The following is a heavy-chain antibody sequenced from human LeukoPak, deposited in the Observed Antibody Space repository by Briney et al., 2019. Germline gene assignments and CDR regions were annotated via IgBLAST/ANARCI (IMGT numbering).Heavy chain of an antibody. V-gene: IGHV3-33*01. CDR1: GITFSSYG. Sequence: PGTSLRLSCAASGITFSSYGMHWVRQAPGKGLEWVAAIWSDGSTKKYVDSVKGRFTISRDNSKNTLDLQMNSLRAEDTAVYYCAAYISGYSEEGYWGQGTLVTVSS. CDR3: AAYISGYSEEGY. J-gene: IGHJ4*02. D-gene: IGHD6-19*01. CDR2: IWSDGSTK.